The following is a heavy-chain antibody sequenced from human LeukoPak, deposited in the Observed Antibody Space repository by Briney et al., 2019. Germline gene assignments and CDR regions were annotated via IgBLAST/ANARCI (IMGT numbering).Heavy chain of an antibody. CDR1: AGSINTYY. CDR3: ASMTRPYYFDY. V-gene: IGHV4-59*01. CDR2: IYYSGST. J-gene: IGHJ4*02. Sequence: SETLSLTCTVSAGSINTYYWNWIRQPPGKGLEWIGYIYYSGSTNYNPSLKGRVTMSVDTSKNQFSLKLSSVTTADTAVYYCASMTRPYYFDYWGQGTLVTVSS. D-gene: IGHD3-16*01.